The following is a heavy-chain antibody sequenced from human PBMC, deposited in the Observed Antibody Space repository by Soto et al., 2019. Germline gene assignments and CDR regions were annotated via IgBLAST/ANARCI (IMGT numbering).Heavy chain of an antibody. V-gene: IGHV1-8*01. CDR1: CD. D-gene: IGHD1-1*01. CDR2: MNPNNGNA. CDR3: ARRKERYGRFDLDL. Sequence: CDRSWPHQAAGQGLEWMGWMNPNNGNAGFAQKFRGRINMTRNTSISTAYLELSSLRSDDSAVYFCARRKERYGRFDLDLW. J-gene: IGHJ2*01.